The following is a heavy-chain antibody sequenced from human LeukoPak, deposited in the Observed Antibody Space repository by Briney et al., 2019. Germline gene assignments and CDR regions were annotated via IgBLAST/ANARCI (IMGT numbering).Heavy chain of an antibody. V-gene: IGHV3-30*02. CDR3: AKDGGRGSYFAFDI. CDR2: IRYDGSKS. Sequence: PGGSLRLSCAASGFTFNSYGMHWVRQAPGKGLEWVAFIRYDGSKSYFADSVKGRFALSRDNSKNTLYLQMSSLRPEDTAVYFCAKDGGRGSYFAFDIWGQGTMVTVSS. D-gene: IGHD1-26*01. J-gene: IGHJ3*02. CDR1: GFTFNSYG.